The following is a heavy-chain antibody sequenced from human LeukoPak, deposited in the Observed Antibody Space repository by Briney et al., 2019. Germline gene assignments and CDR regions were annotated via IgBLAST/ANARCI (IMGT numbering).Heavy chain of an antibody. D-gene: IGHD6-13*01. V-gene: IGHV1-2*02. Sequence: ASVKVSCKASGYTFTGYYMHWVRQAPGQGLEWMGWINPNSGGTNYAQKFQGRVTMTRDTSISTAYMELSRLRSDDTAVYYCARVQIAAAGYCYYYGMDVWGQGTTVTVSS. CDR1: GYTFTGYY. CDR3: ARVQIAAAGYCYYYGMDV. J-gene: IGHJ6*02. CDR2: INPNSGGT.